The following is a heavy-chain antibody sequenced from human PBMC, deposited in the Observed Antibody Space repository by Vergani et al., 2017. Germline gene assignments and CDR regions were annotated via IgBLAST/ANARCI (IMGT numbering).Heavy chain of an antibody. CDR1: GYSISSGYY. J-gene: IGHJ4*02. V-gene: IGHV4-38-2*01. CDR3: ASLPYYDFWSGYYGPAFDY. Sequence: QVQLQESGPGLVKPSETLSLTCAVSGYSISSGYYWGWIRQPPGKGLEWIGSIYYSGSTYYNPSLKSRVTISVDTSKNQFSLKLSSVTAADTAVYYCASLPYYDFWSGYYGPAFDYWGQGTLVTVSS. D-gene: IGHD3-3*01. CDR2: IYYSGST.